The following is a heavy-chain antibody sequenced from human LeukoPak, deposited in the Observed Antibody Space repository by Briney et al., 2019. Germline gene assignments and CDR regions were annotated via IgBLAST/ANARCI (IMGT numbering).Heavy chain of an antibody. D-gene: IGHD3-10*01. J-gene: IGHJ4*02. Sequence: TSVKVSCKASGYTFTGYYMHWVRQAPGQGLEWMGWINPNSGGTSYAQKFQGRVTMTRDTSTSTVYMELSSLRSEDTAVYYCASIWWDYYGSGTPNYYFDYWGQGTLVTVSS. CDR1: GYTFTGYY. V-gene: IGHV1-2*02. CDR3: ASIWWDYYGSGTPNYYFDY. CDR2: INPNSGGT.